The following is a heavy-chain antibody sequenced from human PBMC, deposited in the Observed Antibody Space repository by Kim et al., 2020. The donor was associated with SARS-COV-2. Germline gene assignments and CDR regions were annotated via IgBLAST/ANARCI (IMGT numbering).Heavy chain of an antibody. D-gene: IGHD1-26*01. J-gene: IGHJ4*02. CDR3: LKAVGATKSKFEY. Sequence: GGSLRLSCVASGLTFNYYAMNWVRQAPGKGLEWFSAVSGTGSGTYYTDSVRGRFTMSRDNSKNTLSLQMQSLRVDDTAVYYFLKAVGATKSKFEYWGQG. V-gene: IGHV3-23*01. CDR2: VSGTGSGT. CDR1: GLTFNYYA.